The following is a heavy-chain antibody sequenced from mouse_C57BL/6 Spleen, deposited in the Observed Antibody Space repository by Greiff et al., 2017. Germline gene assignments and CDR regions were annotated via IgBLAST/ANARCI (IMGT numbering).Heavy chain of an antibody. Sequence: QVQLQQPGAELVMPGASVKLSCKASGYTFTSYWMHWVKQRPGQGLEWIGEIDPSDSYTNYNQKFKGKSTLTVDKSSSTAYMQLSSLTSEDSAVYYCASSWDKGVYYCAMDYWGQGTSVTVSS. CDR2: IDPSDSYT. D-gene: IGHD4-1*01. CDR1: GYTFTSYW. CDR3: ASSWDKGVYYCAMDY. J-gene: IGHJ4*01. V-gene: IGHV1-69*01.